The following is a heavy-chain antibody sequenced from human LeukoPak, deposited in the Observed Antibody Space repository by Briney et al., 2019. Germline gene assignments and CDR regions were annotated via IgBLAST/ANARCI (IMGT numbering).Heavy chain of an antibody. CDR1: GGSISSSNYY. CDR3: ARARVPYYYDSSAYFDY. J-gene: IGHJ4*02. V-gene: IGHV4-61*02. Sequence: SETLSLTCTVSGGSISSSNYYWSWIRQPAGKGLEWIVRIYTSGSTNYNPSLKSRATISVDTSKNQFSLKLSSVTAADTAVYYCARARVPYYYDSSAYFDYWGQGTLVTVSS. CDR2: IYTSGST. D-gene: IGHD3-22*01.